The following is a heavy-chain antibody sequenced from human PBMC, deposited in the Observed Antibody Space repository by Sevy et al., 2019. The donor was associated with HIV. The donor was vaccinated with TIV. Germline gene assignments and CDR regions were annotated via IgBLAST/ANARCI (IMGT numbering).Heavy chain of an antibody. V-gene: IGHV3-30-3*01. D-gene: IGHD1-26*01. Sequence: GGSLRLSCAASGFTFRTYALHWVRQAPGRGLEWLALISSSGDNALYANSVRGRLTVSRDNSMNTLSLQMSSLTAEDTAVYYCARGPEWELTSFLSHWGQGTLVTVSS. CDR2: ISSSGDNA. CDR3: ARGPEWELTSFLSH. CDR1: GFTFRTYA. J-gene: IGHJ4*02.